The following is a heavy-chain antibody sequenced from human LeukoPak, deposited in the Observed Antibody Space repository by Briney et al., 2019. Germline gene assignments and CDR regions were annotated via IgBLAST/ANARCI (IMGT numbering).Heavy chain of an antibody. V-gene: IGHV5-51*01. CDR3: ARPVTGVSLSGAIDF. J-gene: IGHJ4*02. CDR1: GYTFTNSW. Sequence: GESLKISCKASGYTFTNSWIGWVRQKPGKGLEWMGIIWPGGSDTRYSPSFQGQVTISADKSITTAYLQWSSLKASDTAMYYCARPVTGVSLSGAIDFWGQGTQVTVSS. CDR2: IWPGGSDT. D-gene: IGHD1-26*01.